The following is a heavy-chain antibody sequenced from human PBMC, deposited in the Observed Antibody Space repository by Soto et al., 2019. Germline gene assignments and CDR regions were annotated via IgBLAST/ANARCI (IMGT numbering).Heavy chain of an antibody. CDR1: GYTFTNHG. Sequence: QVQLLQSGAEVKKPGASVKVSCKASGYTFTNHGISWVRQAPGQGLEWMGWVSGSNGKTKYAQKFQGRVTLTTETSTSTAYMELRSLRSDDTAVYYCAIDFYPLAYYFDYWGQGTLVTVSS. CDR2: VSGSNGKT. V-gene: IGHV1-18*04. CDR3: AIDFYPLAYYFDY. D-gene: IGHD3-10*01. J-gene: IGHJ4*02.